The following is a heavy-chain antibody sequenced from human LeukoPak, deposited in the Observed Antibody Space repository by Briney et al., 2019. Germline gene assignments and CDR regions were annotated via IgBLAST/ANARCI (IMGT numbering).Heavy chain of an antibody. V-gene: IGHV3-23*01. CDR1: GFRFGSYA. CDR3: VFSPLTTRYHGMDV. Sequence: GGSLRLSCAASGFRFGSYAINWVRQAPGMGLEWVSSIRGSGQDGSAGDTFYAASARGRFTISRDNSKSTAFLQMNSLRAEDTAVYYCVFSPLTTRYHGMDVWGQGTTVIVFS. CDR2: IRGSGQDGSAGDT. J-gene: IGHJ6*02. D-gene: IGHD4-11*01.